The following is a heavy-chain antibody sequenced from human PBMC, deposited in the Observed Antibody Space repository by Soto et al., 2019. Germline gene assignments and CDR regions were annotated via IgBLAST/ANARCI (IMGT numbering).Heavy chain of an antibody. D-gene: IGHD4-17*01. CDR1: GFTFSSCA. Sequence: EVHLLESGAGLVQPGGTLRLSCAASGFTFSSCAMTWVRQAPGKGLEWVSEVSGGADYTYYADSVKGRVTISRDNSKNTLSLQMNSLRAEDTAVYYCAKEGGDYNYYYVDVWGKGAPVTVSS. V-gene: IGHV3-23*01. CDR2: VSGGADYT. CDR3: AKEGGDYNYYYVDV. J-gene: IGHJ6*03.